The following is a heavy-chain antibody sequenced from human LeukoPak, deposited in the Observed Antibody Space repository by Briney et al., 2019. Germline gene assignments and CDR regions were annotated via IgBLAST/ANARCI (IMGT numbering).Heavy chain of an antibody. CDR3: ARGPGDYYYYYGMDV. Sequence: GASVKVSCKVSGYTLTELSMHWVRQAPGKGLEWMGGFDPEDGETIYAQKFQGRVTMTRNTSISTAYMELSSLRSEDTAVYYCARGPGDYYYYYGMDVWGQGTTVTVSS. J-gene: IGHJ6*02. D-gene: IGHD7-27*01. CDR1: GYTLTELS. CDR2: FDPEDGET. V-gene: IGHV1-24*01.